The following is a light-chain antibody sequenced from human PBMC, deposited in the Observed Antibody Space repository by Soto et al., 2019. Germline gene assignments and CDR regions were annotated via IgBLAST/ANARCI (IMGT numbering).Light chain of an antibody. CDR1: QSVSSNY. Sequence: EIVLTQSPGTLSLSPGERATLSCRASQSVSSNYLAWYKQKPGQAPRLLIYGASSRATGIQDRFSGSGSGTDFTLTISRLEPEDFAVYYCQQYGSSPTFGQGTKVDIK. V-gene: IGKV3-20*01. J-gene: IGKJ1*01. CDR2: GAS. CDR3: QQYGSSPT.